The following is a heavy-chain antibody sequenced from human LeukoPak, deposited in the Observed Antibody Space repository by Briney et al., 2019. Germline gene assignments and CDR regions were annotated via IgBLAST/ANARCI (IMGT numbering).Heavy chain of an antibody. D-gene: IGHD4-23*01. CDR3: ANLLRWEPY. Sequence: GRSLRLSCAPSGFTFSNYGIHWVRQAPGKGLEWVAVISYDGSSKYYADSVKGRFTISRDNSKNTLYLQMNSLRAEDTAVYYCANLLRWEPYWGQGTLVTVSS. J-gene: IGHJ4*02. CDR2: ISYDGSSK. V-gene: IGHV3-30*18. CDR1: GFTFSNYG.